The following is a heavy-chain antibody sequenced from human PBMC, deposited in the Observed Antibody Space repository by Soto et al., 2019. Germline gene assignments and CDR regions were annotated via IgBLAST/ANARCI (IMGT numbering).Heavy chain of an antibody. Sequence: ESLKISCKGSGYSFTSYWISWVRQMPGKGLEWMGRIDPSDSYTNYSPSFQGHVTISADKSSSTAYLQWSSLKASDTAMYYCARHPSCSSTSCYTEYYYYGMDVWGQGTTVTVSS. CDR1: GYSFTSYW. CDR2: IDPSDSYT. V-gene: IGHV5-10-1*01. D-gene: IGHD2-2*02. J-gene: IGHJ6*02. CDR3: ARHPSCSSTSCYTEYYYYGMDV.